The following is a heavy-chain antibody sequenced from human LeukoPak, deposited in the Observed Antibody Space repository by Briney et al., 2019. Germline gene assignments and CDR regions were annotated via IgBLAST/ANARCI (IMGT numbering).Heavy chain of an antibody. CDR3: ATNRTEYGSGSYYHTGHFDL. Sequence: SETLSLTCTVSGDSISGSNYYWGWIRQPPGKGLEWIGSIYYSGSTYYNPSLKSRVTISVDTSKNQFSLNLNSVTAADTAVYYCATNRTEYGSGSYYHTGHFDLWGRGTLVTVSS. V-gene: IGHV4-39*01. CDR2: IYYSGST. J-gene: IGHJ2*01. CDR1: GDSISGSNYY. D-gene: IGHD3-10*01.